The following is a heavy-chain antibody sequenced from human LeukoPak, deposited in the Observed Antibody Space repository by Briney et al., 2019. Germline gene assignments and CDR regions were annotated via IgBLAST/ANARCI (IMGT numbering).Heavy chain of an antibody. J-gene: IGHJ4*02. D-gene: IGHD6-13*01. CDR2: ISGSGDTT. Sequence: GGSLRLSCAASGFTFSDAWMSWVRQAPGKGLEWVSGISGSGDTTWYADSVQGRFTISRDNSKNTLYLQMNSLRAEDTAVYYCAKEAAAAAGNFDYWGQGALVTVSS. V-gene: IGHV3-23*01. CDR1: GFTFSDAW. CDR3: AKEAAAAAGNFDY.